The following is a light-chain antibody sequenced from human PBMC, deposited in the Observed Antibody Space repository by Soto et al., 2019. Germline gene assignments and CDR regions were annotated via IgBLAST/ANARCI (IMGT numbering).Light chain of an antibody. V-gene: IGKV2-28*01. CDR2: LGS. Sequence: DIVMTQSPLSLPVTPGESASISCRSSQSLLHSNGYNYLDWYLQKPGQSPQLLIYLGSNRASGVPDRISGSGSGTDFTLKISRVEAEDVGVYYCMQALQSQLTFGGGTKVEIK. J-gene: IGKJ4*01. CDR1: QSLLHSNGYNY. CDR3: MQALQSQLT.